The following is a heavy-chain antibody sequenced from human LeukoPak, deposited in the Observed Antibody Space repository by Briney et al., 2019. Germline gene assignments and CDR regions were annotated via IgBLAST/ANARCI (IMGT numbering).Heavy chain of an antibody. Sequence: PGGSLRLSCAASGFTFSSYGMNWVHQAPGKGLEWVSAISGSGDSTYYADSVKGRFTISRDNSKSTLYLQMNSLRAEDTAVYYCAKDRPSGSYYYYWGQGTLVTVSS. D-gene: IGHD1-26*01. CDR2: ISGSGDST. V-gene: IGHV3-23*01. CDR3: AKDRPSGSYYYY. CDR1: GFTFSSYG. J-gene: IGHJ4*02.